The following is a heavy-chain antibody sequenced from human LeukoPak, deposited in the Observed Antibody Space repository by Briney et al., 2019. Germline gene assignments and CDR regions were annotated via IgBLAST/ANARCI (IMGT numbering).Heavy chain of an antibody. Sequence: ASVKVSCKASGYTFTSYYMHWVRQAPGQGLEWMGIINPSGGSTSYAQKFQGRVTMTRDTSTSTVYMELSSLRSEDTAVYYCARDKFSGSHFPNWFDPWGQGTLVTVSS. D-gene: IGHD1-26*01. J-gene: IGHJ5*02. CDR1: GYTFTSYY. V-gene: IGHV1-46*03. CDR3: ARDKFSGSHFPNWFDP. CDR2: INPSGGST.